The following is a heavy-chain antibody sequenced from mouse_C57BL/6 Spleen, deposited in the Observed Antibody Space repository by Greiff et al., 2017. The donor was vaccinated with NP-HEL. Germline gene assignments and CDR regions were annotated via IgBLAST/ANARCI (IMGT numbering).Heavy chain of an antibody. CDR2: IDPSDSYT. J-gene: IGHJ2*01. CDR1: GYTFTSYW. Sequence: QVQLQQPGAELVRPGTSVKLSCKASGYTFTSYWMHWVKQRPGQGLEWIGVIDPSDSYTNYNQKFKGKATLTVDTSSSTAYMQLSSLTSEASAVYYCAPITTVVGHFDYWGQGTTLTVSS. D-gene: IGHD1-1*01. V-gene: IGHV1-59*01. CDR3: APITTVVGHFDY.